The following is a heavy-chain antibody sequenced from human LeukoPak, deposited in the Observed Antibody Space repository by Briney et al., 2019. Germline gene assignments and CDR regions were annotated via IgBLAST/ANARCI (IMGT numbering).Heavy chain of an antibody. Sequence: PSETLSLTCTVSGGSISSYYWGWLRQPPGKGLEWIGSIYYSGSTYYNPSLKSRVTISVDTSKNQFSLKLSSVTAADTAVYYCARTGDHAFDIWGQGTMVTVSS. CDR3: ARTGDHAFDI. J-gene: IGHJ3*02. V-gene: IGHV4-39*01. D-gene: IGHD7-27*01. CDR2: IYYSGST. CDR1: GGSISSYY.